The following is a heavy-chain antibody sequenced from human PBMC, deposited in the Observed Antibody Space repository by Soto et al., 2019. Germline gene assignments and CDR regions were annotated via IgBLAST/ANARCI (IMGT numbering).Heavy chain of an antibody. CDR1: RYTFTSYD. Sequence: QVQLVQSGAEVKKPGASVKVSCKASRYTFTSYDINWVRQATGQGLEWMGWMNPNSGNTGYAQNFQGRVTMTRNTSISTAYVERSSLRSEDTAVYYCAREYSSSSSRFDPWGQGTLVTVSS. CDR2: MNPNSGNT. CDR3: AREYSSSSSRFDP. J-gene: IGHJ5*02. D-gene: IGHD6-6*01. V-gene: IGHV1-8*01.